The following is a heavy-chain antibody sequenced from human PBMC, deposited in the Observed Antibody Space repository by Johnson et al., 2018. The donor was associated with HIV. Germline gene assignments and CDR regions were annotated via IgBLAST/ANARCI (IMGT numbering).Heavy chain of an antibody. CDR3: ASSYSESDAFDI. D-gene: IGHD3-10*01. V-gene: IGHV3-30*14. J-gene: IGHJ3*02. CDR1: GFTFSSYA. Sequence: QEKLVESGGGVVQPGRSLRLSCAASGFTFSSYAMHWVRQAPGKGLEWVAVISYDGSNKYYADSVTGRFTISRDNSKNTLYLQMNSLRVKDTAVYYCASSYSESDAFDIWGQGTMVTVSS. CDR2: ISYDGSNK.